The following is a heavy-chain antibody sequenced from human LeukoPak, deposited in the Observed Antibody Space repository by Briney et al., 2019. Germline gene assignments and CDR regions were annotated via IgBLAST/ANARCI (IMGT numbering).Heavy chain of an antibody. D-gene: IGHD5-12*01. Sequence: SETLSLTCTVSSGSVSNSHYYWAWVRQPPGKGPEWIGSMYYSGSTNYNPSLKSRVTISVDTSKNQFSLKLSSVTAADTAVYYCARNSGYDFSQEPFYYMDVWGKGTTVTVSS. V-gene: IGHV4-39*07. CDR2: MYYSGST. CDR3: ARNSGYDFSQEPFYYMDV. J-gene: IGHJ6*03. CDR1: SGSVSNSHYY.